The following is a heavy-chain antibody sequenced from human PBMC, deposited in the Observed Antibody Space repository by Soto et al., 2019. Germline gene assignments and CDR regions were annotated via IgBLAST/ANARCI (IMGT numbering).Heavy chain of an antibody. V-gene: IGHV5-51*01. CDR2: IYPGDSDT. J-gene: IGHJ6*02. CDR3: ARTYYYDSTGPYYYYYGMDV. Sequence: GESLKISCKGSGYSFTSYWIGWVRQMPGKGLEWMGIIYPGDSDTRYSPSFQGQVTISADKSISTAYLQWSSLKASDTAMYYCARTYYYDSTGPYYYYYGMDVWGQGTTVTVS. D-gene: IGHD3-22*01. CDR1: GYSFTSYW.